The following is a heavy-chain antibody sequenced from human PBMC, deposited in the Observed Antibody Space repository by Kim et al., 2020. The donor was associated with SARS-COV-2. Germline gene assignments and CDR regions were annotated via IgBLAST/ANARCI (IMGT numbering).Heavy chain of an antibody. Sequence: ASVKVSCKASGYTFTSYAMNWVRQAPGQGLEWMGWINTNTGNPTYAQGFTGRFVFSLDTSVSTAYLQISSLKAEDTAVYYCARDLEGLDTAEFRGVNWFDPWGQGTLVTVSS. D-gene: IGHD5-18*01. CDR2: INTNTGNP. CDR1: GYTFTSYA. V-gene: IGHV7-4-1*02. J-gene: IGHJ5*02. CDR3: ARDLEGLDTAEFRGVNWFDP.